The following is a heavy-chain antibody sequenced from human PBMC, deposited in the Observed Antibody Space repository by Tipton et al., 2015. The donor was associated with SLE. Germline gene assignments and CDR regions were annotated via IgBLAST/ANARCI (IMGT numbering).Heavy chain of an antibody. V-gene: IGHV4-39*01. J-gene: IGHJ5*02. CDR3: ARQRLGYDSCNWFDP. D-gene: IGHD3-3*01. CDR1: DASISGYY. CDR2: IYYSGST. Sequence: TLSLTCTVSDASISGYYWSWIRQPPGKGLEWIGSIYYSGSTYYNPSLKSRVTISVDTSENQFSLKLSSVTAADTAVYYCARQRLGYDSCNWFDPWGQGTLVTVSS.